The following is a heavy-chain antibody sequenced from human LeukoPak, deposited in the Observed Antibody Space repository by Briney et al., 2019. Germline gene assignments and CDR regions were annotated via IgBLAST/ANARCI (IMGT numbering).Heavy chain of an antibody. Sequence: SVKVSCKASGGTFSSYAISWVRQAPGQGLEWMGRIIPIFGTANYAQKFQGRVTITADESTSTAYMELSSPTSEDTAVYYCARDGGSYYDFDYWGQGTLVTVSS. CDR3: ARDGGSYYDFDY. J-gene: IGHJ4*02. CDR1: GGTFSSYA. CDR2: IIPIFGTA. D-gene: IGHD1-26*01. V-gene: IGHV1-69*13.